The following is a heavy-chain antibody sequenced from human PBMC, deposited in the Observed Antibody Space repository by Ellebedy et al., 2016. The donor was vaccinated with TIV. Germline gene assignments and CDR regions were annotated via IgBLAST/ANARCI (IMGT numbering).Heavy chain of an antibody. CDR2: ISGDGQNT. D-gene: IGHD3-3*01. J-gene: IGHJ4*02. CDR3: ASRFTEHFDY. V-gene: IGHV3-23*01. Sequence: PGGSLRLSCAASGFTSNNYAMSWVRQAPGKGLEWVSTISGDGQNTHYADSVRGRFTISRDYSKNTVYLQANSLRAEDTALYYCASRFTEHFDYWGQGIQVTVSS. CDR1: GFTSNNYA.